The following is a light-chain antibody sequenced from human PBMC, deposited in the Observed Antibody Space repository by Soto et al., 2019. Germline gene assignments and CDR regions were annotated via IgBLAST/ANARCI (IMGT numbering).Light chain of an antibody. V-gene: IGLV2-14*01. CDR1: SSDVGGYNY. J-gene: IGLJ1*01. Sequence: ARTRAASVKGAPVGGSSIFYTKTSSDVGGYNYVSWYRQHPGRAPKLMIYDVSNRPSGVSNRFSGSKSGNTASLTISGLQADDEADYYCSSYTRSRTYVFGTG. CDR2: DVS. CDR3: SSYTRSRTYV.